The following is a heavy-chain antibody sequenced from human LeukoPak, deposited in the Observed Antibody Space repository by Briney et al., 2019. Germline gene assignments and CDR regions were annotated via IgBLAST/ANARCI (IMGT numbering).Heavy chain of an antibody. CDR1: GFTFSSYA. J-gene: IGHJ3*02. CDR2: ISSSSSTI. D-gene: IGHD6-13*01. CDR3: ARDSRMAAAGNAFDI. V-gene: IGHV3-48*02. Sequence: GGSLRLSCAASGFTFSSYAMNWVRQAPGKGLEWVSYISSSSSTIYYADSVKGRFTISRDNAKNSLYLQMNSLRDEDTAVYYCARDSRMAAAGNAFDIWGQGTMVTVSS.